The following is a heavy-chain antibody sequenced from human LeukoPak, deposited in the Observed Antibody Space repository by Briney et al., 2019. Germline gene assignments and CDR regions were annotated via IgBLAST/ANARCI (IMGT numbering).Heavy chain of an antibody. J-gene: IGHJ5*02. Sequence: GGSLRVSCAASGFTFSDSNMCWIRQAPGKGLGWVSYISSSGSTIYYADSVKGRFTIARDNAKNSLYLQMNSLRAEDTAVYYCASGLELPWFDPWGQGTLVTVSS. CDR3: ASGLELPWFDP. CDR2: ISSSGSTI. CDR1: GFTFSDSN. V-gene: IGHV3-11*04. D-gene: IGHD1-7*01.